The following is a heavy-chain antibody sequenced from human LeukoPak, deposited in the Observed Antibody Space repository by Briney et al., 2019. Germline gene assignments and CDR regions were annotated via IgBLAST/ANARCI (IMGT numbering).Heavy chain of an antibody. CDR1: GFTFSSYG. V-gene: IGHV3-33*01. Sequence: PGGSLRLSCAASGFTFSSYGMHRVRQAPGKGLEWVAVIWYDGSNKYYADSVKGRFTISIDNSKNTLYLQMNSLRAEDTAVYYCARDRVLRYFDWLFDYWGQGTLATVSS. J-gene: IGHJ4*02. CDR3: ARDRVLRYFDWLFDY. CDR2: IWYDGSNK. D-gene: IGHD3-9*01.